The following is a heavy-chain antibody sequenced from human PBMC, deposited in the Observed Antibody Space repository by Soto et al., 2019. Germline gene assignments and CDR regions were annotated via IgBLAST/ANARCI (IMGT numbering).Heavy chain of an antibody. J-gene: IGHJ3*01. CDR3: AHSSRQLLWFGEDDAFDV. V-gene: IGHV2-5*01. D-gene: IGHD3-10*01. Sequence: ESGPTLVNPTQTLTLTCTFSGFSLSTSGVGVGWIRQPPGKALEWLALIYWNDDKRYSPSLKSRLTITKDTSKNQVVLTMTNMDPVDTATYYCAHSSRQLLWFGEDDAFDVWGRGTMVTVSS. CDR2: IYWNDDK. CDR1: GFSLSTSGVG.